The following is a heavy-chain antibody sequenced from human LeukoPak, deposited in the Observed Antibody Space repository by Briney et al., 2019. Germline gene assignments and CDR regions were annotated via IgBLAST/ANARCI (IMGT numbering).Heavy chain of an antibody. CDR3: ARDQDSSSWYGY. D-gene: IGHD6-13*01. Sequence: ASVKVSCKASGYTFTSYAMHWVRQAPGQRLEWMGWINAGNGNTKYSQKFQGRVTITRDTSASTAYMELSSLRSEDTAVYYCARDQDSSSWYGYWGQGTLVTVSS. J-gene: IGHJ4*02. CDR2: INAGNGNT. CDR1: GYTFTSYA. V-gene: IGHV1-3*01.